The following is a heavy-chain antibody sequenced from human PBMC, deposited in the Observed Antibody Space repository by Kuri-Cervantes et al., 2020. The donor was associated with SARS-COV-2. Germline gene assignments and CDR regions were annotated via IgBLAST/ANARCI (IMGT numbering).Heavy chain of an antibody. V-gene: IGHV3-13*01. J-gene: IGHJ2*01. CDR3: AKDLTIAAAGFNWYFDL. CDR1: GFTFGSYD. Sequence: GGSLRLSCAACGFTFGSYDMHWVRQATGKGLEWVSAIGTAGDTYYPGSVKGRFTISRDNSKNTLYLQMNSLRAEDTAVYYCAKDLTIAAAGFNWYFDLWGRGTLVTVSS. CDR2: IGTAGDT. D-gene: IGHD6-13*01.